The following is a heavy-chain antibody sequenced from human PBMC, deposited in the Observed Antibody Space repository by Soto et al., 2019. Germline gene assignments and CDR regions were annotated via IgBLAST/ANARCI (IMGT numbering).Heavy chain of an antibody. D-gene: IGHD3-22*01. Sequence: GASVKVSCKASGGTFSSYAISWVRQAPGQGLEWMRGIIPIFGTANYAQKFQGRVTITADESTSTAYMELSSLRSEDTAVYYCARENMGYDSRESNFDYWGQGTLVTVSS. CDR1: GGTFSSYA. CDR3: ARENMGYDSRESNFDY. J-gene: IGHJ4*02. CDR2: IIPIFGTA. V-gene: IGHV1-69*13.